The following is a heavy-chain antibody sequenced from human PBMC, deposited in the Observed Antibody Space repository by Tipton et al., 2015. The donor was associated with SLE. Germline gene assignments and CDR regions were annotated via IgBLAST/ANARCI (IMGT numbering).Heavy chain of an antibody. D-gene: IGHD6-13*01. Sequence: TLSLTCTVSGGSISSGSYYWSWIRQPAGKGLEWIGYIYTSGSTNYNPSLKSRVTISVDTSKNQFSLKLSSVTSADTAVYYCARDLQQREPYFADWGQGTLVTVSS. J-gene: IGHJ4*02. CDR1: GGSISSGSYY. CDR2: IYTSGST. CDR3: ARDLQQREPYFAD. V-gene: IGHV4-61*09.